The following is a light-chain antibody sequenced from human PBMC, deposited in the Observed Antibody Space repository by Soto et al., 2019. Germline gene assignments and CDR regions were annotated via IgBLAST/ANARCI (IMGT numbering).Light chain of an antibody. V-gene: IGKV3-15*01. Sequence: EIVMTLSPATLSVSPGERATLSCRASQSVSSNLAWYQQKPGQAPRLLIYGASTRATGIPARFSGSGSGTEFTLTISSLQSEDFAVYSCQQYNNWPPLTFGGGTKVEIK. CDR3: QQYNNWPPLT. CDR2: GAS. J-gene: IGKJ4*01. CDR1: QSVSSN.